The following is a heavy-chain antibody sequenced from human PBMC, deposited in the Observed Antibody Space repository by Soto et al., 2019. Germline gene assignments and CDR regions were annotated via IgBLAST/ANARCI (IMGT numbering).Heavy chain of an antibody. V-gene: IGHV1-8*01. D-gene: IGHD6-13*01. CDR1: GDTFTSYD. CDR2: MNPNSGNT. CDR3: AREGSSWYAYYYYYYGMDV. Sequence: SVKVACKASGDTFTSYDINWVRQATGQGLEWMGWMNPNSGNTGYAQKFRGRVAMTRNTSISTAYMELSSLRSEDTAGYYCAREGSSWYAYYYYYYGMDVWGQGTTVTVSS. J-gene: IGHJ6*02.